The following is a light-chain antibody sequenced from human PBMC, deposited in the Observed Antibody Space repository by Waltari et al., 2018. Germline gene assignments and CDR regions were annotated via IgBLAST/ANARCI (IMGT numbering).Light chain of an antibody. J-gene: IGKJ4*01. CDR2: DAS. CDR3: QQRSNWPLT. V-gene: IGKV3-11*01. CDR1: QSLTTS. Sequence: EIVLTQSPATLSLSPGERATLSCRASQSLTTSLAWYQQKPGQAPRLLIYDASNRATVIPARFSGSASGTDFTLTISSLEPEDFAVYYCQQRSNWPLTFGGGTKVEIK.